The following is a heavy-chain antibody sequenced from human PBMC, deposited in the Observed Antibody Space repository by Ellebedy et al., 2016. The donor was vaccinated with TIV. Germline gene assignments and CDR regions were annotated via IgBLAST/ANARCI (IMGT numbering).Heavy chain of an antibody. V-gene: IGHV5-51*01. CDR1: GYSFTSYW. J-gene: IGHJ4*02. CDR3: ARLGPPHYPDY. Sequence: KVSCXGSGYSFTSYWIGWVRQMPGKGLEWMGIIYPGDSDTRYSPSFQGQVTISANKSISTAYLQWSSLKASDTAMYYCARLGPPHYPDYWGQGTLVTVSS. CDR2: IYPGDSDT.